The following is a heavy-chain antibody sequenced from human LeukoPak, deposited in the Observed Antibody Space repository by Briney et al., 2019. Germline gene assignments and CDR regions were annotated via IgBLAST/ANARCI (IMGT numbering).Heavy chain of an antibody. D-gene: IGHD6-13*01. Sequence: SETLSLTCTVSGGSISSYYWSWIRQPPGKGLEWIGYIYYSGSTNYNPYLKSRVTISVDTSKNQFSLKLSSVTAADMAVYYCARRPGYSSSWYIDWGQGTLVTVSS. CDR2: IYYSGST. CDR3: ARRPGYSSSWYID. CDR1: GGSISSYY. J-gene: IGHJ4*02. V-gene: IGHV4-59*08.